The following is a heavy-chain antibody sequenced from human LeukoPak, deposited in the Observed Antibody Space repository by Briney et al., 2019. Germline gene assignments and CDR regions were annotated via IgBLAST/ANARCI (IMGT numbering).Heavy chain of an antibody. V-gene: IGHV4-39*01. CDR1: GGSISSSSYY. D-gene: IGHD2-2*03. CDR2: IYYSGST. J-gene: IGHJ4*02. CDR3: TRHGSYRDY. Sequence: PSETLSLTCTVSGGSISSSSYYWGWIRQPPGKGLEWIGSIYYSGSTYYNPSLKSRVTISVDTSKNQFSLKLSSMTAADTAVYYCTRHGSYRDYWGQETLVTVSA.